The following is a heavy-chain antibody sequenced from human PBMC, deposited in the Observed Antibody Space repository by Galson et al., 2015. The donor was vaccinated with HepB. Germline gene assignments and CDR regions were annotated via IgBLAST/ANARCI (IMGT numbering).Heavy chain of an antibody. V-gene: IGHV3-7*03. CDR3: ARDAWKSVASDYFQH. D-gene: IGHD1-1*01. CDR1: GFTFSSDW. Sequence: SLRLSCAASGFTFSSDWMSWVRQAPGKGLEWVANINQDGSEKYYVDSVRGRFTISRDNAENSLYLQINSLRAEDTAVYYCARDAWKSVASDYFQHWGQGTLVTVSS. J-gene: IGHJ1*01. CDR2: INQDGSEK.